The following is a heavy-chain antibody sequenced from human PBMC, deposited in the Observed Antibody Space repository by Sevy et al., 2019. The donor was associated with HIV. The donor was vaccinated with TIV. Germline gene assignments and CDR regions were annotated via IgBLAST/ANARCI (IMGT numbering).Heavy chain of an antibody. CDR3: ARDLPPSATTVAHFDY. Sequence: GGSLRLSCTASGFTFSSYEMNWVRQAPGKGLEWVSYITNSGSSIYYSDSVRGRFTVSRVNANNSLYLQMKSLRAEDTAVYYCARDLPPSATTVAHFDYWGRGTLVTVSS. V-gene: IGHV3-48*03. CDR2: ITNSGSSI. J-gene: IGHJ4*02. D-gene: IGHD4-17*01. CDR1: GFTFSSYE.